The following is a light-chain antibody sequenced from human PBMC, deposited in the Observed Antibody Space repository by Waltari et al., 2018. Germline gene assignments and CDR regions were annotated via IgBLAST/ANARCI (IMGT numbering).Light chain of an antibody. J-gene: IGLJ1*01. CDR3: SSYAHNNHFV. V-gene: IGLV2-8*01. CDR2: EVT. CDR1: NSHVGAYTY. Sequence: QSVLNQPPSATGSPGQSVTITCTGTNSHVGAYTYVSWYQQHPGKVPKRLIYEVTKRPSGVPDRFSGSKSGNTASLTVSGLQADDEADYYCSSYAHNNHFVFGTGTKVTVL.